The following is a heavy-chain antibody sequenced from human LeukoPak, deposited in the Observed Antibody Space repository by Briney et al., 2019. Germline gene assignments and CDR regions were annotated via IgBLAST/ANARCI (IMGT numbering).Heavy chain of an antibody. J-gene: IGHJ5*02. D-gene: IGHD6-19*01. CDR1: GGSMNSYY. CDR3: ARIPSVFKDSAWYEAWIDP. V-gene: IGHV4-4*07. CDR2: THVTGNT. Sequence: SETLSLTCTVSGGSMNSYYWSWIRQPAGKALEWIGRTHVTGNTNYNPSLKSRVTMSLDTSKNQFSLKLSSVTAADTAVYYCARIPSVFKDSAWYEAWIDPWGPGILVTVSS.